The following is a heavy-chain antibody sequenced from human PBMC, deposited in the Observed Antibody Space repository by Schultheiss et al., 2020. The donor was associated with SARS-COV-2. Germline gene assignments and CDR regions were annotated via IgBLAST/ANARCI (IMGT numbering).Heavy chain of an antibody. V-gene: IGHV1-69*13. CDR1: GYTFTSYY. J-gene: IGHJ6*02. D-gene: IGHD5-24*01. CDR3: ARERLGMATILYYYYGMDV. CDR2: IIPIFGTA. Sequence: SVKVSCKASGYTFTSYYMHWVRQAPGQGLEWMGGIIPIFGTANYAQKFQGRVTITADESTSTAYMELSSLRSEDTAVYYCARERLGMATILYYYYGMDVWGQGTTVTVSS.